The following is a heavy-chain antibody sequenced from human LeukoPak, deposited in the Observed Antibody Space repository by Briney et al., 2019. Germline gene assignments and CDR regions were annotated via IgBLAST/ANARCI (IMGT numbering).Heavy chain of an antibody. CDR3: ARDLPLVRGVTPDAIDP. Sequence: ASVKVSCKASGYTFTSYGISWVRQAPGQGLEWMGWISAYNGNTNYAQKLQGRVTMTTDTSTSTAYMELRSLRSDDTAVYYCARDLPLVRGVTPDAIDPWGQGTLVTVS. D-gene: IGHD3-10*01. V-gene: IGHV1-18*01. J-gene: IGHJ5*02. CDR1: GYTFTSYG. CDR2: ISAYNGNT.